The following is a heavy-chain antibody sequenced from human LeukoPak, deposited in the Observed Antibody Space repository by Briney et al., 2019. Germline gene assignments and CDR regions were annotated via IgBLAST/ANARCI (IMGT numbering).Heavy chain of an antibody. CDR1: GFTFSSYS. J-gene: IGHJ5*02. Sequence: GGSLRLSCAASGFTFSSYSMNWVRQAPGKGLEWVSYISSSSSTIYYADSVKGRFTISRDNAKNSLYLQMNSLRAEDTAVYYCARDYYDSSGRGINWFDPWGQGTLVTVSS. V-gene: IGHV3-48*04. D-gene: IGHD3-22*01. CDR2: ISSSSSTI. CDR3: ARDYYDSSGRGINWFDP.